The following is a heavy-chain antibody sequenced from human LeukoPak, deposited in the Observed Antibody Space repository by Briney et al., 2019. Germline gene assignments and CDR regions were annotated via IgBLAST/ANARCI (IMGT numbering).Heavy chain of an antibody. CDR2: INPNSGGT. J-gene: IGHJ4*02. V-gene: IGHV1-2*02. CDR1: GYTFTGYY. D-gene: IGHD1-26*01. CDR3: ARARTFLNTGATPFRY. Sequence: ASVKVSCKASGYTFTGYYMHWVRQAPGQGLEWMGWINPNSGGTNYAQKFQGRVTMTRDTSISTAYMELSRLRSDDTAVYYCARARTFLNTGATPFRYWGQGTLVTVS.